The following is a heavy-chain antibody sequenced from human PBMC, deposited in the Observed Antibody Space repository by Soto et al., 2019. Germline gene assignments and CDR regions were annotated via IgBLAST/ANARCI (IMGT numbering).Heavy chain of an antibody. CDR2: IYYSGST. V-gene: IGHV4-39*01. CDR1: GGSISSSSYY. CDR3: ARLPRLYYYDSGGYYTSLDASDI. Sequence: PSETLSLTCTVSGGSISSSSYYWGWIRQPPGKGLEWIGGIYYSGSTYYNPSLKSRVTISVDTSKNQFSLKLSSVTAADTAVYYCARLPRLYYYDSGGYYTSLDASDIWGQGTMVTVSS. D-gene: IGHD3-22*01. J-gene: IGHJ3*02.